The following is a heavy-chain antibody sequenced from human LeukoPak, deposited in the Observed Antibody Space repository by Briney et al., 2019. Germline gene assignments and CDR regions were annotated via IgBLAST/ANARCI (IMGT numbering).Heavy chain of an antibody. V-gene: IGHV3-21*01. CDR2: ISTSSSYI. J-gene: IGHJ5*02. D-gene: IGHD2-15*01. Sequence: GGSLRLSCAASGFIFSSYNMNWVRRAPGKGLEWVSSISTSSSYIYYADSVRGRFTISRDNAKNSLYLQMNSLRAEDTAVYSCARGADGVSSNSRGWFDPWGQGTLVTVSS. CDR1: GFIFSSYN. CDR3: ARGADGVSSNSRGWFDP.